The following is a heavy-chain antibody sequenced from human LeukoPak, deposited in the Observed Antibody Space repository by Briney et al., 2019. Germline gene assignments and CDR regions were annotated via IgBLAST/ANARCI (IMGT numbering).Heavy chain of an antibody. D-gene: IGHD2/OR15-2a*01. CDR2: IYYSGNT. CDR3: GRDNRRGLPQFDY. V-gene: IGHV4-59*12. CDR1: GGSISSYY. J-gene: IGHJ4*02. Sequence: SETLSLTCTVSGGSISSYYWSWIRQPPGKGLEWIGDIYYSGNTNYNPSLKSRVSISVDTSKNQFSLKLTSVTAADTAVYYCGRDNRRGLPQFDYWGQGTLVTVSS.